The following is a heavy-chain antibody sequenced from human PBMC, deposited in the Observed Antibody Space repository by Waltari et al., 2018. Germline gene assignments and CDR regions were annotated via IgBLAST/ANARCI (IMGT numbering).Heavy chain of an antibody. CDR2: INPNNGDT. Sequence: QVHLVQSGAEVKKPGASVKVSCKASGYAFTGYYMHWVRPAPGQGLEWMGRINPNNGDTKYAQKFQGRVTMTRDTSINTAYMEVRNLRSDDTAIYSCATGISSGWSPFDFWGQGTLVTVSS. V-gene: IGHV1-2*06. D-gene: IGHD6-13*01. CDR3: ATGISSGWSPFDF. J-gene: IGHJ4*02. CDR1: GYAFTGYY.